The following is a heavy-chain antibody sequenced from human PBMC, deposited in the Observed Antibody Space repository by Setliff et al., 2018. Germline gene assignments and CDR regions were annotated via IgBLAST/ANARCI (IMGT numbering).Heavy chain of an antibody. J-gene: IGHJ3*02. V-gene: IGHV7-4-1*02. CDR1: GYTFTSYA. CDR2: INTNTGNP. CDR3: ARGDFWVVGGAFDI. Sequence: GALVKVSCKASGYTFTSYAMNWVRQAPGQGLEWMGWINTNTGNPTYAQGFTGRFVFSLDTSVSTAYLQISSLKAEDTAVYYCARGDFWVVGGAFDIWGQGTMVTVSS. D-gene: IGHD3-3*01.